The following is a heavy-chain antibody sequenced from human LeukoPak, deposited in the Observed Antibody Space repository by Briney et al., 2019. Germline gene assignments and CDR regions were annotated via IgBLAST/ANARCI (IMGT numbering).Heavy chain of an antibody. Sequence: PGGSLRLSCAASGFTFSSYSMNWVRQAPGKGLEWVSYISSSSSTIYYADSVKGRFTISRDNAKNSLYLQMNSLRAEDTAVYYCARSNGGIDYWGQGTLVTVSS. D-gene: IGHD2-8*01. CDR1: GFTFSSYS. V-gene: IGHV3-48*01. J-gene: IGHJ4*02. CDR2: ISSSSSTI. CDR3: ARSNGGIDY.